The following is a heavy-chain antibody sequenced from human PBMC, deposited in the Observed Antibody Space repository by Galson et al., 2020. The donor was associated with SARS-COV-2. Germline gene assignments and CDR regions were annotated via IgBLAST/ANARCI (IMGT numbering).Heavy chain of an antibody. V-gene: IGHV3-30*03. CDR2: ISYDGSNK. J-gene: IGHJ4*02. D-gene: IGHD1-26*01. CDR1: GFTFSSYG. Sequence: GGSLRLSCAASGFTFSSYGMHWVRQAPGKGLEWVAVISYDGSNKYYADSVKGRFTISRDNSKNTLYLQMNSLRAEDTAVYYCEAELAYFNDYWGQGTLVTVSS. CDR3: EAELAYFNDY.